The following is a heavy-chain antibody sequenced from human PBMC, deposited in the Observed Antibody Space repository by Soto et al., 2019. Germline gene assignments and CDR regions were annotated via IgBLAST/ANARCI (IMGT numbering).Heavy chain of an antibody. CDR3: ARDFSSIAAAGTEWYFDL. Sequence: EVQLVESGGGLVQPGGSLRLSCAASGFTFSSYEMNWVRRAPGKGLEWVSYISSSGSTIYYADSVKGRFTISRDNVKNSQYLQMNSLRAEDTAVYYCARDFSSIAAAGTEWYFDLWGRGTLVTVSS. CDR1: GFTFSSYE. D-gene: IGHD6-13*01. J-gene: IGHJ2*01. V-gene: IGHV3-48*03. CDR2: ISSSGSTI.